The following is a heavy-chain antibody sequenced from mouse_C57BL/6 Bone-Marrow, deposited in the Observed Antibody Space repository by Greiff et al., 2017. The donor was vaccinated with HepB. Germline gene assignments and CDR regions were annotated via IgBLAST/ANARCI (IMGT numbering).Heavy chain of an antibody. J-gene: IGHJ4*01. D-gene: IGHD1-1*01. CDR2: IYPGDGDT. V-gene: IGHV1-82*01. CDR3: ASYYDGSSLYAMDY. CDR1: GYAFSSSW. Sequence: VQLQQSGPELVKPGASVKISCKASGYAFSSSWMNRVKQRPGKGLEWIGRIYPGDGDTNYNGKFKGKATLTADKSSSTAYMQLSSLTSEDSAVYFCASYYDGSSLYAMDYWGQGTSVTVSS.